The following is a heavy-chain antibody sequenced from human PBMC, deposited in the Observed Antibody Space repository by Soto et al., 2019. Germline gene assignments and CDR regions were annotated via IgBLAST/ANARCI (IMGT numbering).Heavy chain of an antibody. CDR1: GGSISSYY. Sequence: SETLSLTCTVSGGSISSYYWSWIRQPPGKGLEWIGYIYYSGSTNYNPSLKSRVTISVDTSKNQFSLKLSSVTAADTAVYYCARGLIAVAGLFFDYWGQGTLVTSP. V-gene: IGHV4-59*01. J-gene: IGHJ4*02. D-gene: IGHD6-19*01. CDR3: ARGLIAVAGLFFDY. CDR2: IYYSGST.